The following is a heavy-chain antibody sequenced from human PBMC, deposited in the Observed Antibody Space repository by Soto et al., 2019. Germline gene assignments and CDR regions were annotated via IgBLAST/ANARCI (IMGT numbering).Heavy chain of an antibody. Sequence: QVQLGQSGAEVKKPGASVKVSCKASGYTFTSYGISLVRQAPGQGREWMGWISAYNGNTNYAQKLQGRVTMTTDTSTSTAYMELRSLRSDDTAVYYCARAIAARPYYYYYCMDVWGQGTKVTVSS. D-gene: IGHD6-6*01. J-gene: IGHJ6*02. V-gene: IGHV1-18*01. CDR1: GYTFTSYG. CDR3: ARAIAARPYYYYYCMDV. CDR2: ISAYNGNT.